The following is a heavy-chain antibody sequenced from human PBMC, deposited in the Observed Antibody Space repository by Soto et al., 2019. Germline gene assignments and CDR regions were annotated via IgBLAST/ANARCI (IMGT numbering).Heavy chain of an antibody. D-gene: IGHD1-7*01. J-gene: IGHJ6*03. CDR1: GDSVSSNSAA. V-gene: IGHV6-1*01. Sequence: SQTLSLTCAISGDSVSSNSAAWNWIRQSPSRGLEWLGRTYYRSRWYNDYAVSVKSRITVNPDTSKNQFSLHLNSVTPEDTAVYYCAGTNSPQWYYMDVSAQGSSVTGS. CDR2: TYYRSRWYN. CDR3: AGTNSPQWYYMDV.